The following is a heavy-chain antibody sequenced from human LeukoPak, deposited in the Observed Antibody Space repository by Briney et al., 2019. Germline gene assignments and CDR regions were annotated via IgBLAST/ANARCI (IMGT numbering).Heavy chain of an antibody. CDR3: ARAPQSSKRAVLDY. CDR2: ISYDGSNK. CDR1: GFTFSSYG. Sequence: GGSLRLSCAASGFTFSSYGMHWVRQAPGKGLEWVAVISYDGSNKYYADSVKGRFTISRDNSKNTLYLQMNSLRAEDTAVYYCARAPQSSKRAVLDYWGQGTLVTVSS. V-gene: IGHV3-30*19. D-gene: IGHD6-19*01. J-gene: IGHJ4*02.